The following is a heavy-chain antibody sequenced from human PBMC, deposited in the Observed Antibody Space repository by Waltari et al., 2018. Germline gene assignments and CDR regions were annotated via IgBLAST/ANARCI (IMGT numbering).Heavy chain of an antibody. V-gene: IGHV3-53*01. CDR1: GFTVSSNY. CDR2: LSSGGTT. CDR3: ARDAFGGGYRYDSSGYADDAFDI. D-gene: IGHD3-22*01. J-gene: IGHJ3*02. Sequence: EVQLVESGGGLIQPGGSLRLSCAASGFTVSSNYMSWVRQAHVTRLECGSVLSSGGTTNDGDSVKGRFTNSGDNSKNTLYHQRNSLRAEETAGYDCARDAFGGGYRYDSSGYADDAFDIWGQGTMVTVSS.